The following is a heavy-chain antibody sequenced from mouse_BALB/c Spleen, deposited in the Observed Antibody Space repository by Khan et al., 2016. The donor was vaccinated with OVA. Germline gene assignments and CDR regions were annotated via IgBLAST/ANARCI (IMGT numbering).Heavy chain of an antibody. Sequence: QVQLQQSGPELVKPGASVKMSCKASGYTFTDYLITWVKQRTGQGLEWIGEVYPGSGYTYYNEKFKGKATLTSDKSSNTAYMQLSSLTSEDSAVYCCARAGYGGLAYWGQGTLVTVSA. CDR2: VYPGSGYT. CDR1: GYTFTDYL. V-gene: IGHV1-81*01. D-gene: IGHD3-2*02. CDR3: ARAGYGGLAY. J-gene: IGHJ3*01.